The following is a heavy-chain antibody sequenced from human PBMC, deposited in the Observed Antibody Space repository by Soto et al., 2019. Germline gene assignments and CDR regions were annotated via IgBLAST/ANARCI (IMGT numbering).Heavy chain of an antibody. CDR1: GYTFSTYG. Sequence: GASVKVSCKASGYTFSTYGISWVRQAPGQGLEWMGWISAYNGNTNYAQKFQGRFTMTTDTSTSTAYMDLGSLRSDDTAVYYCARDHIAVRPGWFDTWGQGTLVTVSS. CDR3: ARDHIAVRPGWFDT. V-gene: IGHV1-18*01. J-gene: IGHJ5*01. CDR2: ISAYNGNT. D-gene: IGHD6-6*01.